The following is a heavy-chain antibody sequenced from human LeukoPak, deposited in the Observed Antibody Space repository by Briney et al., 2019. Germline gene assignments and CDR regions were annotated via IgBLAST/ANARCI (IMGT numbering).Heavy chain of an antibody. J-gene: IGHJ4*02. CDR3: ARAPYDFWSGYYAYFGY. D-gene: IGHD3-3*01. V-gene: IGHV3-48*04. CDR2: ISSSGSTI. CDR1: GFTFSSYA. Sequence: GGSLRLSCAASGFTFSSYAMSWVRQAPGKGLEWVSYISSSGSTIYYADSVKGRFTISRDNAKNSLYLQMNSLRAEDTAVYYCARAPYDFWSGYYAYFGYWGQGTLVTVSS.